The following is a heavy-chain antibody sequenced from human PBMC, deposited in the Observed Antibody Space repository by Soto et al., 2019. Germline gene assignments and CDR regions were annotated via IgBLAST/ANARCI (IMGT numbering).Heavy chain of an antibody. D-gene: IGHD3-3*01. J-gene: IGHJ3*02. V-gene: IGHV1-2*02. Sequence: GASVKVSCKASGYTFTGYYMHWVRQAPGHGLEWMGWINPNSGGTNYAQKFQGRVTMTRDTSISTAYMELSRLRSDDTAVYYCARSRITIFGVMGPDGFDIWGQGTMVTVSS. CDR3: ARSRITIFGVMGPDGFDI. CDR1: GYTFTGYY. CDR2: INPNSGGT.